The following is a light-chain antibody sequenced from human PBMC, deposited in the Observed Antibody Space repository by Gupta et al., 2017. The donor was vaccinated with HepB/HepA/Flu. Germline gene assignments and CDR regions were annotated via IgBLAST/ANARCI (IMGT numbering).Light chain of an antibody. CDR1: SANIGAGYD. CDR2: FNT. J-gene: IGLJ3*02. V-gene: IGLV1-40*01. CDR3: QSYDSSLSPSHVV. Sequence: QSVLTQAPSVSGAPGQRVTISCNGSSANIGAGYDVHWYYPLPGTAPKLLLYFNTKRPSGVPDRFSASMSGTSASLAITVLQAEDEADYYCQSYDSSLSPSHVVFGGGTKLTVL.